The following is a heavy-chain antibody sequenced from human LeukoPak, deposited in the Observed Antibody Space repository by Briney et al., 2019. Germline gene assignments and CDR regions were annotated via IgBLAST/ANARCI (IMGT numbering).Heavy chain of an antibody. CDR2: IIPXFGTA. D-gene: IGHD2-21*02. CDR1: GGTFSVDA. J-gene: IGHJ3*02. Sequence: SVKVSCKASGGTFSVDAISWVRQAPGQGVEWMVGIIPXFGTANYAQKLQRRVTIPAEAYNSTAYLELSSLRSEDTAVYYCAREEREYCGGDCNDAFDIWGQGTMVTVSS. CDR3: AREEREYCGGDCNDAFDI. V-gene: IGHV1-69*01.